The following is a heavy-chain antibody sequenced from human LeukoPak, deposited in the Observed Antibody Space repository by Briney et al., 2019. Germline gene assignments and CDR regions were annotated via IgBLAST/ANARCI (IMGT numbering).Heavy chain of an antibody. CDR1: AFTSSSYS. Sequence: GGSLRLSCAASAFTSSSYSMNWVRQAPGKGLEWVAVISYDGSNKYYADSVKGRFTISRDNSKNTLYLQMNSQRAEDTAVYYCARDVRTHYYYYGMDVWGQGTTVTVSS. CDR3: ARDVRTHYYYYGMDV. CDR2: ISYDGSNK. J-gene: IGHJ6*02. V-gene: IGHV3-30*03. D-gene: IGHD2-8*01.